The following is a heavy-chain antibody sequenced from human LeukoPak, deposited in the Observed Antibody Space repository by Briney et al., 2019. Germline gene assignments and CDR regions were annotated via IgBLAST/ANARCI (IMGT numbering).Heavy chain of an antibody. CDR3: ARGSYYYMDV. CDR1: GYTFSSYG. CDR2: INPNGGST. J-gene: IGHJ6*03. Sequence: APVKVSCKASGYTFSSYGISWVRQAPGQGLEWMGIINPNGGSTSYAQRFQGRVTMTRDTSTSTFYMELSTLRYEDTAVYYCARGSYYYMDVWVKGTTVTVSS. V-gene: IGHV1-46*01.